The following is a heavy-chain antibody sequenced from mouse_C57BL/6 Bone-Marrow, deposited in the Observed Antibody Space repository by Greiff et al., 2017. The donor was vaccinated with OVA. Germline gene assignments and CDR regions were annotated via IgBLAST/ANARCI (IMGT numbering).Heavy chain of an antibody. CDR3: ARETVVADWYFDV. J-gene: IGHJ1*03. Sequence: QVQLQQPGAELVKPGASVKLSCKASGYTFTSYWMQWVKQRPGQGLEWIGEIDPSDSYTNYNQKFKGKATLTVDTSSSTAYMQLSSLTSEDSAVYYFARETVVADWYFDVWGTGTTVTVSS. CDR1: GYTFTSYW. V-gene: IGHV1-50*01. CDR2: IDPSDSYT. D-gene: IGHD1-1*01.